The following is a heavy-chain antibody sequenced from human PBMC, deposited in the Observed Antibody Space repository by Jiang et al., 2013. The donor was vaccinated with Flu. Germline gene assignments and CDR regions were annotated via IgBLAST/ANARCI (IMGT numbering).Heavy chain of an antibody. D-gene: IGHD3-3*01. Sequence: WVSAISGSGGSTYYADSVKGRFTISRDNSKNTLYLQMNSLRAEDTAVYYCAKEAYYDFWSGPTLPDAFDIWGQGTMVTVSS. CDR3: AKEAYYDFWSGPTLPDAFDI. CDR2: ISGSGGST. J-gene: IGHJ3*02. V-gene: IGHV3-23*01.